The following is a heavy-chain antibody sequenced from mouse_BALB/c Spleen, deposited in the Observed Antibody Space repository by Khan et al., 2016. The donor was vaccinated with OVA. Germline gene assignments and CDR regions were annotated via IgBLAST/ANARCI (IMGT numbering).Heavy chain of an antibody. CDR3: ARGNYDGYYFDY. CDR2: ISYSGGT. Sequence: EVQLQESGPGLVTPSQSLSLTCTVTGYSITSGYAWNWIRQFPGNKLEWMGYISYSGGTSYNPSLKSRISITRDTSKNQFFLQLNSVTTEDTATYYCARGNYDGYYFDYGGQGTPLTVSS. J-gene: IGHJ2*01. CDR1: GYSITSGYA. V-gene: IGHV3-2*02. D-gene: IGHD2-4*01.